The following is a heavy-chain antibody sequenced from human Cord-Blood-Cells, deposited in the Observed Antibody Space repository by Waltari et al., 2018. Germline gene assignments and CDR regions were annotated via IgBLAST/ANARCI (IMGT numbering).Heavy chain of an antibody. Sequence: EVQLVESGGGLVKPGGSLRLSCAASGCTFSSYSMNLVRQAPGKGLEWVSSISSSGSYIYYADSVKGRFTISRDNAKNSLYLQMNSLRAEDTAVYYCAPLWFGELLYFDYWGQGTLVTVSS. V-gene: IGHV3-21*01. CDR2: ISSSGSYI. CDR1: GCTFSSYS. D-gene: IGHD3-10*01. CDR3: APLWFGELLYFDY. J-gene: IGHJ4*02.